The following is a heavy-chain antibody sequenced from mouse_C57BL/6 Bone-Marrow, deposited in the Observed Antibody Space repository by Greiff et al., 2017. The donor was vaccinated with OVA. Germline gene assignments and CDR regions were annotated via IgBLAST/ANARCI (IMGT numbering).Heavy chain of an antibody. CDR3: ARGTPANWDVPWFAY. V-gene: IGHV1-81*01. D-gene: IGHD4-1*01. CDR1: GYTFTSYG. J-gene: IGHJ3*01. Sequence: QVQLQQSGAELARPGASVKLSCKASGYTFTSYGISWVKQRTGQGLEWIGEIYPRSGNTYYNEKFKGKATLTVDKPSSTAYMQLSSLTSEDSAVYYCARGTPANWDVPWFAYWGQGTLVTVSA. CDR2: IYPRSGNT.